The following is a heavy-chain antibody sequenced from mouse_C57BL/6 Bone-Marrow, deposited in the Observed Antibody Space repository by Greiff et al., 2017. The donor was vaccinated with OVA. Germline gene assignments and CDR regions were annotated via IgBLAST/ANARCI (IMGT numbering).Heavy chain of an antibody. J-gene: IGHJ4*01. CDR3: ARQRGRAMDY. V-gene: IGHV5-12*01. CDR2: ISNGGGST. Sequence: EVHLVESGGGLVQPGGSLKLSCAASGFTFSDYYMYWVRQTPEKRLEWVAYISNGGGSTYYPDNVKGRFTISRDNAKNTLYLQMSRLKSEDTAMYYCARQRGRAMDYWGQGTSVTVSS. CDR1: GFTFSDYY.